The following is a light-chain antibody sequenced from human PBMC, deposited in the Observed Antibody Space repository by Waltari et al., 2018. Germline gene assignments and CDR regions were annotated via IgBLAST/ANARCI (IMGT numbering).Light chain of an antibody. CDR3: SAHAGTYAYWV. CDR2: NVS. V-gene: IGLV2-11*02. Sequence: QSALTQPHSVSGSPGPSVTISCTGTSSDVALYKYVSWYQQHPGKAPNLMISNVSNRPSGVPDRFSGSKSGNTASLTISGLQAEDEADYYCSAHAGTYAYWVFGGGTKLTVL. J-gene: IGLJ3*02. CDR1: SSDVALYKY.